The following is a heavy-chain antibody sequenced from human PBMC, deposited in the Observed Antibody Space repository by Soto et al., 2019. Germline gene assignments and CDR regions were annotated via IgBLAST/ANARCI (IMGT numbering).Heavy chain of an antibody. J-gene: IGHJ4*02. CDR1: GGSFSGYY. V-gene: IGHV4-34*01. CDR3: ARDTSIAAAGTELYYFDY. Sequence: SSETLSLTCAVYGGSFSGYYWSWIRQPPGKGLEWIGEINHSGSTNYNPSLKSRVTISVDTSKNQFSLKLSSVTAADTAVYYCARDTSIAAAGTELYYFDYWSRGTLVTVS. CDR2: INHSGST. D-gene: IGHD6-13*01.